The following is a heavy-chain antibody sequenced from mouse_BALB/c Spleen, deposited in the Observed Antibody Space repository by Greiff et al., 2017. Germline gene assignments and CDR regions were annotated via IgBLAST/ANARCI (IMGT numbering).Heavy chain of an antibody. D-gene: IGHD2-2*01. CDR1: GYTFTDYA. J-gene: IGHJ1*01. Sequence: QVQLQQSGAELVRPGVSVKISCKGSGYTFTDYAMHWVKQSHAKSLEWIGVISTYYGDASYNQKFKGKATMTVDKSSSTAYMELARLTSEDSAIYYCARGGYDDDWYFDVWGAGTTVTVSS. V-gene: IGHV1S137*01. CDR2: ISTYYGDA. CDR3: ARGGYDDDWYFDV.